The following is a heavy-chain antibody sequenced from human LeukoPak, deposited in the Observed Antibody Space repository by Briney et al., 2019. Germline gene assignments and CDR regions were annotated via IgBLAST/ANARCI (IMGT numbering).Heavy chain of an antibody. J-gene: IGHJ4*02. V-gene: IGHV3-33*01. Sequence: GGSLRLSCAASGFTFSSYGMHWVRQAPGKGLEWVAVIWYDGSNKYYADSVKGRFTISRDNSKNTLYLQMNSLRAEDTAVYYCARDTDGSGSYPLDYWGQGTLVTVSS. CDR2: IWYDGSNK. CDR1: GFTFSSYG. D-gene: IGHD3-10*01. CDR3: ARDTDGSGSYPLDY.